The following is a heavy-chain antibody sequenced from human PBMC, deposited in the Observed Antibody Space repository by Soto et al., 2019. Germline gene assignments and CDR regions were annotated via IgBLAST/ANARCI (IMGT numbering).Heavy chain of an antibody. D-gene: IGHD3-22*01. Sequence: QVQLQESGPGLVKPSETLSLTCTVSGGSISSYYWSWIRQPPGKGLEWIGYIYYSGSTNYNPSLKSRITRSGDTSTTLSALRLSSVTAADTTVYYCARGVYADSSGPGSYYYYGMDVWGQGTTVTVSS. V-gene: IGHV4-59*01. CDR1: GGSISSYY. J-gene: IGHJ6*02. CDR3: ARGVYADSSGPGSYYYYGMDV. CDR2: IYYSGST.